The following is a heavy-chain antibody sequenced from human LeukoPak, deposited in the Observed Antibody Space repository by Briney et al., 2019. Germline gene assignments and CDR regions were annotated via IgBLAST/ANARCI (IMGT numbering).Heavy chain of an antibody. Sequence: GGSLRLSRAASGFTFSSYSMNWVRQAPGKGLEWVSYISSSSSTIYYADSVKGRFTISRDNAKNSLYLQMNSLRAEDTAVYYCARSRNFEYSSSSSYYYMDVWGKGTTVTVSS. V-gene: IGHV3-48*01. CDR3: ARSRNFEYSSSSSYYYMDV. J-gene: IGHJ6*03. D-gene: IGHD6-6*01. CDR2: ISSSSSTI. CDR1: GFTFSSYS.